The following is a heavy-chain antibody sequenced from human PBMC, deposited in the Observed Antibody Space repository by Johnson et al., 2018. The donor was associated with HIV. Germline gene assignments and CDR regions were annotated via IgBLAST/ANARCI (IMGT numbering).Heavy chain of an antibody. D-gene: IGHD3-10*01. CDR1: GFTFSSYA. J-gene: IGHJ3*02. CDR3: ARDRVENYYGSGSYYYAFDI. Sequence: QVQLLESGGGVVQPGRSLRLSCAASGFTFSSYAMHWVRQAPGKGLEWVAVISYDGSNKYYADSVKGRFTISRDNSKNTLYLQMNSLRAEDTAVYYCARDRVENYYGSGSYYYAFDIWGQGTMVTVSS. V-gene: IGHV3-30-3*01. CDR2: ISYDGSNK.